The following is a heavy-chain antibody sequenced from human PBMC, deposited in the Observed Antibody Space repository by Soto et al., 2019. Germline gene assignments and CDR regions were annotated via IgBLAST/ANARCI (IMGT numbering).Heavy chain of an antibody. J-gene: IGHJ4*02. CDR1: GFSFMNYA. D-gene: IGHD6-6*01. V-gene: IGHV3-23*01. CDR2: ISGSGGNT. CDR3: AKPESSISRGNGPDF. Sequence: PGGSLRLSCAASGFSFMNYALSWVRQAPGKGLEWVSIISGSGGNTYYADSVKGRFTISRDNSKNTLYLQMNSLRAEDTAVYYCAKPESSISRGNGPDFWGQGTLVTVSS.